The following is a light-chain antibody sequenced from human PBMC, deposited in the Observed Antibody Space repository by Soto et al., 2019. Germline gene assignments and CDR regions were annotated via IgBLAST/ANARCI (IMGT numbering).Light chain of an antibody. CDR3: RAWDSSLNAVV. CDR1: SSNVGDNH. V-gene: IGLV1-51*01. J-gene: IGLJ7*01. Sequence: QSVLTQPPSVSAAPGQKVSISCSGSSSNVGDNHVSWYQQFPGTAPKLLIYDENKRPSGIPDRVSGSRSGTSALLGITGLQTGHEADYYCRAWDSSLNAVVLGGGTQLTVL. CDR2: DEN.